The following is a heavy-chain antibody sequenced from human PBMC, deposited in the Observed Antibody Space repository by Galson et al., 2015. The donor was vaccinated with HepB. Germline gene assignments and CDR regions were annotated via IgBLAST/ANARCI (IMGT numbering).Heavy chain of an antibody. CDR2: IIPVFGTT. CDR1: GGSVSTYT. V-gene: IGHV1-69*13. CDR3: ASRHCSSANCPGHYFYYYYMDV. J-gene: IGHJ6*03. D-gene: IGHD2-2*01. Sequence: SVKVSCKASGGSVSTYTINWVRQVPGQGLDWMGAIIPVFGTTTYAQKFQGRVTITADESTSTAYMELRSLKYDDTAVYYCASRHCSSANCPGHYFYYYYMDVWGKGTTVTVSS.